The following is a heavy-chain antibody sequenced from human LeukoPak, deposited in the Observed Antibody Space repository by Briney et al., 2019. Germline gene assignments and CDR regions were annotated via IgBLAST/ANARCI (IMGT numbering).Heavy chain of an antibody. CDR1: GFTFSGSA. Sequence: GGSLRLSCAPSGFTFSGSAMHWVRQASGKGLEWVGRIRSKANSYATAYAASVKGRFTISRDDSKNTAYLQMNSLKTEDTAVYYCTRRIVGATMGSFDYWGQGTLVTVSS. V-gene: IGHV3-73*01. CDR3: TRRIVGATMGSFDY. J-gene: IGHJ4*02. CDR2: IRSKANSYAT. D-gene: IGHD1-26*01.